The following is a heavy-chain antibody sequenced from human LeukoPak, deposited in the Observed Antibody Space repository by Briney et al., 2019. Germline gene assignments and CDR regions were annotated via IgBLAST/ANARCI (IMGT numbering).Heavy chain of an antibody. J-gene: IGHJ6*03. CDR1: GGSISSGGYS. CDR2: IYHSGST. D-gene: IGHD3-10*01. CDR3: ARDSREKAHYYGSGSYHEYYYYYMDV. Sequence: PSETLSLTCAVSGGSISSGGYSWSWIRQPPGKGLEWIGYIYHSGSTYYNPSLKSRVTISVDTSKNQFSLKLSSVTAADTAVYYCARDSREKAHYYGSGSYHEYYYYYMDVWGKGTTVTVSS. V-gene: IGHV4-30-2*01.